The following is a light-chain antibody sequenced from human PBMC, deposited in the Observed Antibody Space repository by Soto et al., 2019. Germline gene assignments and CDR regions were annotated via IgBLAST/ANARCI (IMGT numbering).Light chain of an antibody. CDR2: GAS. Sequence: EIVLTQSPATLSLSPGERATLSCRASQSVSSYLAWYQQKPGQVPRLLFYGASTRAAGSPDRFSGSGSGTDSTLTISRLEPEDFAFYYCQIYNTSPWTFGQGTKVDIK. CDR1: QSVSSY. V-gene: IGKV3-11*01. CDR3: QIYNTSPWT. J-gene: IGKJ1*01.